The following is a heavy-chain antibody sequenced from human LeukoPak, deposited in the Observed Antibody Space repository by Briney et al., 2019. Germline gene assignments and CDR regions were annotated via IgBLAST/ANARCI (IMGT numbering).Heavy chain of an antibody. V-gene: IGHV1-2*02. J-gene: IGHJ4*02. CDR1: GYTFTGYY. Sequence: GASVKVSCKASGYTFTGYYMHWVRQAPGQGLEWMGWINPNGGGTNYAQKFQGRVTMTRDTSISTAYMELSRLRSDDTAVYYCARVGASSGIITMVRGVIITLDYWGQGTLVTVSS. D-gene: IGHD3-10*01. CDR3: ARVGASSGIITMVRGVIITLDY. CDR2: INPNGGGT.